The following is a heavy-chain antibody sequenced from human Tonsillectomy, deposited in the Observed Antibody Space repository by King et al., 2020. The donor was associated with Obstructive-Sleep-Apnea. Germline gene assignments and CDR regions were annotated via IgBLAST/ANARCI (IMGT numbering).Heavy chain of an antibody. Sequence: DVQLVESGGGLVKPGGALRLSCATSGFTLSSHTMSWVRQAPGRGLEWVSSLSSSSSDIYYGDSVRGRFTISRDNAKNSLFLQMNRLRAEETAVYYCARVSYGVDPTPFDYWGQGILVIVSS. CDR3: ARVSYGVDPTPFDY. V-gene: IGHV3-21*01. D-gene: IGHD2-15*01. CDR1: GFTLSSHT. CDR2: LSSSSSDI. J-gene: IGHJ4*02.